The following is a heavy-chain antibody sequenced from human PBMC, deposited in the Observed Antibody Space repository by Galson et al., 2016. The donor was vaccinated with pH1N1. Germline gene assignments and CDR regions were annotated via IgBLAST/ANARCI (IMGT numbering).Heavy chain of an antibody. J-gene: IGHJ4*02. CDR3: TRENHHKFDY. D-gene: IGHD1-14*01. Sequence: LRLSCAASGFTLGDFYMDWVRQAPGKGLEWVGRITKRPEGYTTQDAASLEGRFIISRDDSTHLLFLQMNSLQTEDTAVHYWTRENHHKFDYWGQGTLVTVSS. CDR1: GFTLGDFY. V-gene: IGHV3-72*01. CDR2: ITKRPEGYTT.